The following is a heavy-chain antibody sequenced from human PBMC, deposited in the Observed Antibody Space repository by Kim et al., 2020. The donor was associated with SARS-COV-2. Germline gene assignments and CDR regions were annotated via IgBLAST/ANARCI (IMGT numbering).Heavy chain of an antibody. V-gene: IGHV7-4-1*02. D-gene: IGHD3-10*01. Sequence: GQGFTGRFVFSLDTSVSTAYLQISSLKAEDTAVYYCARSLNYYGANWFDPWGQGTLVTVSS. J-gene: IGHJ5*02. CDR3: ARSLNYYGANWFDP.